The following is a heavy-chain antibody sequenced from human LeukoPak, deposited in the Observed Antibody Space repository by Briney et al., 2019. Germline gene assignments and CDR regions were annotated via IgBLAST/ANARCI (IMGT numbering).Heavy chain of an antibody. CDR2: INPSGGST. CDR3: ARARVGSWYYFDY. V-gene: IGHV1-46*01. CDR1: GYTFISYY. D-gene: IGHD6-13*01. Sequence: GASVKVSCKASGYTFISYYMHWVRQAPGQGLEWMGIINPSGGSTSYAQKFQGRVTMTRDTSTNTIYMELSSLRSEDTAVYYCARARVGSWYYFDYWGQGTLVTVSS. J-gene: IGHJ4*02.